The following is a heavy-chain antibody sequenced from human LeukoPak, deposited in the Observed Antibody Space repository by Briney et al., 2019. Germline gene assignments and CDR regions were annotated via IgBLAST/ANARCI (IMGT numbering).Heavy chain of an antibody. D-gene: IGHD2-2*01. CDR1: GGTFSSYG. Sequence: ASVKVSCKASGGTFSSYGISWVRQAPGQGLEWMGWISAYNGNTNYAQKLQGRVTMTTDTSTSTAYMELRSLRSDDTAVYYCARVSIVVVPAAKEDRFDPWGQGTLVTVSS. J-gene: IGHJ5*02. CDR2: ISAYNGNT. CDR3: ARVSIVVVPAAKEDRFDP. V-gene: IGHV1-18*01.